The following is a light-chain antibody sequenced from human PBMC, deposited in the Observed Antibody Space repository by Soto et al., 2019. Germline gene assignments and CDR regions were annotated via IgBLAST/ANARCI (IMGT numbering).Light chain of an antibody. J-gene: IGLJ2*01. Sequence: QSALAQPPSASGTPGQRVTISCSGSSSNIGSNTVNWYQQLPGTAPKLLIYSNNQRPSGVPDRFSGSKSGTSASLAISGLQSEDGADYYCAAWDDSLNGHVVFGGGTQLTVL. CDR3: AAWDDSLNGHVV. V-gene: IGLV1-44*01. CDR2: SNN. CDR1: SSNIGSNT.